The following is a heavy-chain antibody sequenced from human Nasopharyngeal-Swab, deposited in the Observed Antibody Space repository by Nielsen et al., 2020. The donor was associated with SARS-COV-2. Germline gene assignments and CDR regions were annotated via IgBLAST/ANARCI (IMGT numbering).Heavy chain of an antibody. D-gene: IGHD3-22*01. J-gene: IGHJ6*02. CDR1: GFTFSSYD. CDR2: IGTAGDT. CDR3: ARMGTYYYDLLYGMDV. V-gene: IGHV3-13*01. Sequence: GGSLSLSCAASGFTFSSYDMHWVRQATGKGLEWVSAIGTAGDTYYPGSVKGRFTISRENAKNSLYLQMNSLRAEDTAVYYCARMGTYYYDLLYGMDVWGQGTTVTVSS.